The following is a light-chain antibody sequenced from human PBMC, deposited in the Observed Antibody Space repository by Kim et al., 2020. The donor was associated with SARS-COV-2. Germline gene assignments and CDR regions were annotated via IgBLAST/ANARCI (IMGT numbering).Light chain of an antibody. CDR1: SSNIGSNY. CDR3: AAWDDSLSGRV. V-gene: IGLV1-47*01. J-gene: IGLJ2*01. Sequence: GQRVTISCYGSSSNIGSNYVYWYHQLPGTAPKALIYRNDQRPSGVPDRFSGSKSGTSASLAISGLRSDDEAHYYCAAWDDSLSGRVFGGGTKLTVL. CDR2: RND.